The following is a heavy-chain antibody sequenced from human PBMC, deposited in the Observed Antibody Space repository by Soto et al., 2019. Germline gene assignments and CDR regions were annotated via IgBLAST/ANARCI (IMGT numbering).Heavy chain of an antibody. J-gene: IGHJ6*01. V-gene: IGHV4-39*01. D-gene: IGHD5-18*01. CDR1: VGSISSRTYY. CDR3: ARQVGRYSYGYVSYYYGMDV. Sequence: PSGTLCLTCTFSVGSISSRTYYWGWIRQPPGQGLEWIGSIYYSGSTYYNPSLKSRVTISVDTSKNQFSLKLSSVTAADTAVYYCARQVGRYSYGYVSYYYGMDVWGQGTTVTVSS. CDR2: IYYSGST.